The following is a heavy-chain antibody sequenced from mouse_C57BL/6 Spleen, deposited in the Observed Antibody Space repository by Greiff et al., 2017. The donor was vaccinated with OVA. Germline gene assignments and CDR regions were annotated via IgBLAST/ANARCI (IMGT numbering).Heavy chain of an antibody. V-gene: IGHV1-55*01. D-gene: IGHD1-1*01. J-gene: IGHJ3*01. Sequence: QVQLKQPGAELVKPGASVKMSCKASGYTFTSYWITWVKQRPGQGLEWIGDIYPGSGSTNYNEKFKSKATLTVDTSSSTAYMQLSSLTSEDSAVYYCARGTYYYGSREFAYWGQGTLVTVSA. CDR2: IYPGSGST. CDR1: GYTFTSYW. CDR3: ARGTYYYGSREFAY.